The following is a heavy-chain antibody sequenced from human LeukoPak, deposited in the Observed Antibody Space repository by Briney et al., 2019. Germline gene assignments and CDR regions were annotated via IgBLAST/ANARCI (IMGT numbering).Heavy chain of an antibody. V-gene: IGHV3-20*04. CDR1: GFTFDDYG. CDR2: INWNGGST. D-gene: IGHD3-22*01. Sequence: GGSLRLSCAASGFTFDDYGMSWVRQAPGKGLEWVSGINWNGGSTGYADSVKGRFTISRDNAKNSLYLQMNSLRAEDTALYYCARDISYYDWTPGDYWGQGTLVTVSS. J-gene: IGHJ4*02. CDR3: ARDISYYDWTPGDY.